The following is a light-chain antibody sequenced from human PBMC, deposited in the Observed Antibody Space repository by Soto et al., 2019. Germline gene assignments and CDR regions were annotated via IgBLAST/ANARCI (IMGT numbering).Light chain of an antibody. CDR2: AAI. CDR3: QQSYSTPPT. CDR1: QSISAY. J-gene: IGKJ4*01. V-gene: IGKV1-39*01. Sequence: DIQMTQSPSSLSASVGDGVTITCRASQSISAYLNWYQQKPGKAPQLLIFAAIALHSGVPSRFSGSGSGTDFTLTISSLQPEDFATYYCQQSYSTPPTFGGGTKVDIK.